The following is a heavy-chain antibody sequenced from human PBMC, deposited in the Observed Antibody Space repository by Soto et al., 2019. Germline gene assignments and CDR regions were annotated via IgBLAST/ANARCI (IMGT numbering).Heavy chain of an antibody. CDR2: INHSGSA. D-gene: IGHD7-27*01. Sequence: PSETLSLTCAVYGGSFSDYSWTWIRQSPGKALEWIGQINHSGSANYNPSLRSRVSISIGTPKNQFSLELTSVTAADTAVYYCARGLFTGDAYSGGWYYFDVRGQATRVTVAS. V-gene: IGHV4-34*01. CDR1: GGSFSDYS. CDR3: ARGLFTGDAYSGGWYYFDV. J-gene: IGHJ4*02.